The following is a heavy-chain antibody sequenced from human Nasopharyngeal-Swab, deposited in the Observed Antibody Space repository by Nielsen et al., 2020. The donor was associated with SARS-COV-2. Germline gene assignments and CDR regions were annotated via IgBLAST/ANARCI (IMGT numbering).Heavy chain of an antibody. V-gene: IGHV4-31*02. CDR2: IYYSGST. CDR3: ARAGGYCSGGSCRRHYYFDY. D-gene: IGHD2-15*01. J-gene: IGHJ4*02. Sequence: WIRQPPGQGLEWIGYIYYSGSTYYNPSLKSRVTISVDTSKNQFSLKLSSVTAADTAVYYCARAGGYCSGGSCRRHYYFDYWGQGTLVTVSS.